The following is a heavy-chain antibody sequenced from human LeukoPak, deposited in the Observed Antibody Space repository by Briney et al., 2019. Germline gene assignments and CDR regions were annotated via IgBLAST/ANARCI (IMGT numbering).Heavy chain of an antibody. CDR2: IHYSGST. D-gene: IGHD3-10*01. J-gene: IGHJ6*03. V-gene: IGHV4-59*01. CDR3: ARVEEGYGSGRRENYYYYYMDV. CDR1: GGSISSYY. Sequence: PSETLSLTCTVSGGSISSYYWSWIRQPPGKGLEWIGYIHYSGSTNYNPSLKSRVTISVDTSKKQFSLKLSSGTAADTAVYYCARVEEGYGSGRRENYYYYYMDVWGKGTTVTISS.